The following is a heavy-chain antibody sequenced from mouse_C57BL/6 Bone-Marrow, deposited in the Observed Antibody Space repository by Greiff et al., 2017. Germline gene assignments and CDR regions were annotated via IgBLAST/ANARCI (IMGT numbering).Heavy chain of an antibody. V-gene: IGHV1-82*01. CDR1: GYAFSSSW. CDR2: IYPGDGDT. D-gene: IGHD1-1*01. J-gene: IGHJ4*01. CDR3: AREGGEYYGSLYAMDY. Sequence: QVQLQQSGPELVKPGASVKISCKASGYAFSSSWMNWVKQRPGKGLEWIGRIYPGDGDTNYNGKFKGKATLTADKSSSTAYMQLSSLTSEDSAVYFCAREGGEYYGSLYAMDYWGQGTSVTVSS.